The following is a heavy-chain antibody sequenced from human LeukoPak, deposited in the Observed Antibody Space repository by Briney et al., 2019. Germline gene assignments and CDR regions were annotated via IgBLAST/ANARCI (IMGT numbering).Heavy chain of an antibody. V-gene: IGHV3-48*04. CDR2: ISGTSNTI. CDR3: ARMSGVWTFDY. CDR1: GFTFSSYS. Sequence: GGSLRLSCAASGFTFSSYSMNWVRQAPGKGLEWVSYISGTSNTIYYADSVKAPFTISRDNAKNSLYLQMNSLRAEDTAVYYCARMSGVWTFDYWGQGTPVTVSS. D-gene: IGHD5/OR15-5a*01. J-gene: IGHJ4*02.